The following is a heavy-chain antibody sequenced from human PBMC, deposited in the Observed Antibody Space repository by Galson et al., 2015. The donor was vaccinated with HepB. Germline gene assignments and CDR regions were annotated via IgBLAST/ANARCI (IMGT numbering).Heavy chain of an antibody. V-gene: IGHV3-53*01. D-gene: IGHD1-26*01. CDR3: ARERAYDSYYYYGMDV. CDR1: GFTVSSNY. Sequence: SLRLSCAASGFTVSSNYMSWVRQAPGKGLEWVSVIYSGGSTYYADSVKGRFTISRDNSKNTLYLQMNSLRAEDTAVYYCARERAYDSYYYYGMDVWGQGTTVTVSS. CDR2: IYSGGST. J-gene: IGHJ6*02.